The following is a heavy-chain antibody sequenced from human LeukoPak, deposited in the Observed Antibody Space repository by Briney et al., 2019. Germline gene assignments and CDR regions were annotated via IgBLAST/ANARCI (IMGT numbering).Heavy chain of an antibody. CDR3: ARGKIRYFDWSVLDY. V-gene: IGHV3-30*04. CDR1: GFTFSSYA. D-gene: IGHD3-9*01. CDR2: ISYDGSNK. Sequence: PGGSLRLSCAASGFTFSSYAMHWVRQAPGKGLGWVAVISYDGSNKYYADSVKGRFTISRDNSKNTLCLQMNSLRAEDTAVYYCARGKIRYFDWSVLDYWGQGTLVTVSS. J-gene: IGHJ4*02.